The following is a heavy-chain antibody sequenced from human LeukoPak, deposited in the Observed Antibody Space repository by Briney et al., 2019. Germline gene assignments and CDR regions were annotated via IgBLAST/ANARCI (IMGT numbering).Heavy chain of an antibody. CDR1: GFTFSTYW. Sequence: GGSLRLSCAASGFTFSTYWMAWVRQAPGKGLEWVANIKGDESARHQADSVKGRFTISRDDAKKSVYLQMSSLRGEDTAVYYCARDVGGSLDYWGQGTLVTVSS. CDR3: ARDVGGSLDY. V-gene: IGHV3-7*01. D-gene: IGHD1-26*01. CDR2: IKGDESAR. J-gene: IGHJ4*02.